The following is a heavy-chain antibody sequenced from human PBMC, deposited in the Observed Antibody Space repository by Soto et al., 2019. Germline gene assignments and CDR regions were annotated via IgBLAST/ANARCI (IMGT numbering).Heavy chain of an antibody. V-gene: IGHV4-31*03. CDR3: ARESSRWLQGPEVGPDY. CDR1: GGSISSGGYY. D-gene: IGHD5-12*01. J-gene: IGHJ4*02. CDR2: IYYSGST. Sequence: QVQLQESGPGMVEPSQTLSLTCTVSGGSISSGGYYWSWIRQHPGKGLEWIGYIYYSGSTYYNPSLKSRVTISVDTSKNQFSLKLSSVTAADTAVYYCARESSRWLQGPEVGPDYWGQGTLVTVSS.